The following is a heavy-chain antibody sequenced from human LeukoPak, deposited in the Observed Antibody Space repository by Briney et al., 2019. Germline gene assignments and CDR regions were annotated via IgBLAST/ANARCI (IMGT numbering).Heavy chain of an antibody. Sequence: SETLSLTCAAYGGSFSGYSWSWIRQPPGKGLEWIGYIYYSGSTYYNPSLKSRVTISVDTSKNQFSLKLSSVTAADTAVYYCARVTTVTTDYYYYMDVWGKGTTVTVSS. CDR3: ARVTTVTTDYYYYMDV. V-gene: IGHV4-30-4*07. D-gene: IGHD4-17*01. J-gene: IGHJ6*03. CDR1: GGSFSGYS. CDR2: IYYSGST.